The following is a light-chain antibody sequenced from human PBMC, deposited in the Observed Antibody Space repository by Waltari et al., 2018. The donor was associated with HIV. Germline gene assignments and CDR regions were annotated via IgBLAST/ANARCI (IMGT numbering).Light chain of an antibody. CDR1: SSNIGTNS. CDR2: STK. V-gene: IGLV1-44*01. Sequence: QSLLTQPPSASGTPGQRVTISCSGSSSNIGTNSVNWYQQLPGTAPKLLSCSTKQLPSGVPDRFSGSKSGTSASLAISGLQSEDEADYYCAAWDDSLRAWVFGRGTKLEVL. J-gene: IGLJ3*02. CDR3: AAWDDSLRAWV.